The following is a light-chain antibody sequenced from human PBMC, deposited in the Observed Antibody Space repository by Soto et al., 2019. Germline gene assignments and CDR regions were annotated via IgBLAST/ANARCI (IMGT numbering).Light chain of an antibody. V-gene: IGKV3-15*01. CDR3: QQRSNWSRT. CDR1: QSVSSN. CDR2: GAS. Sequence: EIVMPQSPATLSVSPGEGETLSGRASQSVSSNLAWYQQKPGQAPRLLIYGASTRATGIPARFSGSGSGTDFTLTISSLEPEDFAVYYCQQRSNWSRTFGGGTKVDIK. J-gene: IGKJ4*01.